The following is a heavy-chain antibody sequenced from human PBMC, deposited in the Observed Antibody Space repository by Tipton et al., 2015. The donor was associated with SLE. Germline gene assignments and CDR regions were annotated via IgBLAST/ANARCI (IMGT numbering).Heavy chain of an antibody. CDR3: ARRGWVDAFDL. V-gene: IGHV4-4*07. CDR2: IYSSGRT. CDR1: GGAISTFY. D-gene: IGHD6-19*01. J-gene: IGHJ3*01. Sequence: TLSLTCTVSGGAISTFYWGWIRQSAGKGLEWIGRIYSSGRTNYNPSLKSRVTMSVETSRKQFSLKLTSVTASVTAGYYGARRGWVDAFDLWGQGTMVIVSS.